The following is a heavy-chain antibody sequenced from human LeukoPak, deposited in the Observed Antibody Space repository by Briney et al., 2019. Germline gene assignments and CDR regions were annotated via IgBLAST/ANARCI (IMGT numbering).Heavy chain of an antibody. Sequence: PGGSLRLSCAASGFTFSSYWMSWLRQAPGKGLEWVANIKQDGSEKYYVDSVKGRFTISRDNAKNSLYLQMNSLRAEDTAVYYCARDGLVSMITFGGVIDWGQGTLVTVSS. J-gene: IGHJ4*02. D-gene: IGHD3-16*02. CDR2: IKQDGSEK. CDR3: ARDGLVSMITFGGVID. CDR1: GFTFSSYW. V-gene: IGHV3-7*01.